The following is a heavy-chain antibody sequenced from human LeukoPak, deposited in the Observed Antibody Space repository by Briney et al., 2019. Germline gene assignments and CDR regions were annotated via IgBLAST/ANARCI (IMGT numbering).Heavy chain of an antibody. CDR3: ARAPPLYTVTTEGGFDY. V-gene: IGHV1-2*04. J-gene: IGHJ4*02. CDR1: GYTFTGYY. Sequence: GASVKVSCKASGYTFTGYYMHWVRQAPGQGLEWMGWINPNSGGTNYAQKFQGWVTMTRDTSISTAYMEPSRLRSDDTAVYYCARAPPLYTVTTEGGFDYWGQGTLVTVSS. CDR2: INPNSGGT. D-gene: IGHD4-17*01.